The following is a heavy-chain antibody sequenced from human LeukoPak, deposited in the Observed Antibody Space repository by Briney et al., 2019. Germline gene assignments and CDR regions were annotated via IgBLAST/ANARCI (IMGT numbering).Heavy chain of an antibody. V-gene: IGHV1-69*13. CDR1: GGTFSKYT. CDR3: ARDSSDIRSPIAH. CDR2: ITPLFGTA. D-gene: IGHD2-15*01. Sequence: ASVKVSCKASGGTFSKYTISWVRQRPGQGLEWMGGITPLFGTANYAQKFQGRVTITADESASTAHMELSSLRSEDTAVYYCARDSSDIRSPIAHWGQGTLVTVSS. J-gene: IGHJ1*01.